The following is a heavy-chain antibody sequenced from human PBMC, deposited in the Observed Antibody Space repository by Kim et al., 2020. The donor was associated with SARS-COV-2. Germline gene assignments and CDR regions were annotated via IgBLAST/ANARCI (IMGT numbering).Heavy chain of an antibody. CDR1: GFTFSSYW. CDR3: ARGNYHAMDV. Sequence: GGSLRLSCAASGFTFSSYWMHWVRQAPGKGLMWVSLISSDGSNTFYADSVKGRVTISRDNAKNTLYLQMNSLRAEDTALYYCARGNYHAMDVWGQGTTVTVSS. V-gene: IGHV3-74*01. J-gene: IGHJ6*02. CDR2: ISSDGSNT.